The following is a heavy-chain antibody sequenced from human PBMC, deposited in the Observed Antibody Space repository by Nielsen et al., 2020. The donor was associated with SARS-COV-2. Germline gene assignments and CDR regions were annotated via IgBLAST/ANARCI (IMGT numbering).Heavy chain of an antibody. J-gene: IGHJ6*02. CDR2: INPNSGGT. CDR3: AREPDYGYGMDV. D-gene: IGHD4-17*01. Sequence: ASVKVSCKASGYTFTCYYMHWVRQAPGQGLEWMGRINPNSGGTNYAQKFQGRVTMTRDTSISTAYMELSRLRSDDTAVYYCAREPDYGYGMDVWGQGTTVTVSS. V-gene: IGHV1-2*06. CDR1: GYTFTCYY.